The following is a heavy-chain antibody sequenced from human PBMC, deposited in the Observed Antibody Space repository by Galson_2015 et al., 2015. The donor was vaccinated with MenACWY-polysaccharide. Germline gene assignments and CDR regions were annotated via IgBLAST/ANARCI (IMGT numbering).Heavy chain of an antibody. D-gene: IGHD5-24*01. CDR1: GFTVNTR. CDR2: IYGRGNT. CDR3: AREREGNPEAEF. V-gene: IGHV3-53*01. Sequence: LRLSCAASGFTVNTRMSWFRQAPGKGLEWVSVIYGRGNTYYADSVKGRLTISRDNSKNTLYLQMNSLGAEDTAMYYCAREREGNPEAEFWGQGTLVTVSS. J-gene: IGHJ4*02.